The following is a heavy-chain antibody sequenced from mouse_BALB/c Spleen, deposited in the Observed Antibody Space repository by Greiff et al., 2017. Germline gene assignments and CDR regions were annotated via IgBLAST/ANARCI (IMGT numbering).Heavy chain of an antibody. V-gene: IGHV1-69*02. CDR3: TTNWDMDY. CDR1: GYTFTSYW. Sequence: QVQLQQPGAELVRPGASVKLSCKASGYTFTSYWINWVKQRPGQGLEWIGNIYPSDSYTNYNQKFKDKATLTVDKSSSTAYMQLSSPTSEDSAVYYCTTNWDMDYWGQGTTLTVSS. J-gene: IGHJ2*01. D-gene: IGHD4-1*01. CDR2: IYPSDSYT.